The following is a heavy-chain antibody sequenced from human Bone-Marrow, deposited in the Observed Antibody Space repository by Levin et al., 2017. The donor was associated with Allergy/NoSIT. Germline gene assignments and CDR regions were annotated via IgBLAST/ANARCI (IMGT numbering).Heavy chain of an antibody. CDR2: IYYSGST. CDR3: ARDRDAFDI. V-gene: IGHV4-59*01. Sequence: SQTLSLTCTVSGGSISSYYWSWLRQPPGKGLEWIGYIYYSGSTNYNPSLKSRVTISVDTSKNQFSLKLSSVTAADTAVYYCARDRDAFDIWGQGTMVTVSS. J-gene: IGHJ3*02. CDR1: GGSISSYY.